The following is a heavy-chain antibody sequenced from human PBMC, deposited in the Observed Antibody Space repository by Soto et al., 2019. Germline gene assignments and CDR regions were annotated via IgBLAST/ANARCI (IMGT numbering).Heavy chain of an antibody. V-gene: IGHV5-10-1*01. D-gene: IGHD2-8*01. J-gene: IGHJ4*02. CDR1: RYMLPIYP. Sequence: PXECKKIASEAYRYMLPIYPICWVRQMPGKGLERVGNIDPSDSRTMCRPSSRARITISVDKSINTAYLEWGRLKASDTAMYYCERHDSNGDFDFWGQGTQVTLSS. CDR2: IDPSDSRT. CDR3: ERHDSNGDFDF.